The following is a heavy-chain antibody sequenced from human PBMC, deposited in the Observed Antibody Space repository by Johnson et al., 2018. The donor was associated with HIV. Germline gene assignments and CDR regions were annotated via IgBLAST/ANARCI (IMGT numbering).Heavy chain of an antibody. V-gene: IGHV3-15*01. J-gene: IGHJ3*02. CDR3: ARDERDYYDSHAFDI. D-gene: IGHD3-22*01. CDR1: GFTFSNAW. CDR2: IKSKTDGGTT. Sequence: VYLVESGGGLVKPGGSLRLSCAASGFTFSNAWMSWVRQAPGKGLEWVGRIKSKTDGGTTDYAAPVKGRFTISRDDSKNTLYLQMNSLRAEDTAVYYCARDERDYYDSHAFDIWGQGTMVTVSS.